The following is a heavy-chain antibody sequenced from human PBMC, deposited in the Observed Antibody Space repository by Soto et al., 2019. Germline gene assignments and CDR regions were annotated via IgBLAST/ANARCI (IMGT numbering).Heavy chain of an antibody. CDR3: SRVRTLKMDACII. Sequence: EVQLVESGGGLVQPGGSLRLSCAASGFTVTTNYMSWVRQPPGKGLEWVSVVYSGGSTYYADSVKGRFTVTRDNSKTPVHLQSNKPRAEGATVYYASRVRTLKMDACIICCQG. D-gene: IGHD3-3*01. J-gene: IGHJ3*02. V-gene: IGHV3-66*01. CDR2: VYSGGST. CDR1: GFTVTTNY.